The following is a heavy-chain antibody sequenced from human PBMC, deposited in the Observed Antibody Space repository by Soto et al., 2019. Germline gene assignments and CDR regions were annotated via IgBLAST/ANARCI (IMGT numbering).Heavy chain of an antibody. CDR3: ARHKGIAALKFDY. CDR2: IYYSGST. Sequence: QLKLQESGPGLVRPSETLSLTCTVSGGSISSSSYYWDWIRQPTGKGLEWIGSIYYSGSTYYNPSLKSRVTISVDTSKNQFSLKMRSVTAADTAVYYCARHKGIAALKFDYWGQGTLVTVSS. CDR1: GGSISSSSYY. J-gene: IGHJ4*01. V-gene: IGHV4-39*01. D-gene: IGHD6-13*01.